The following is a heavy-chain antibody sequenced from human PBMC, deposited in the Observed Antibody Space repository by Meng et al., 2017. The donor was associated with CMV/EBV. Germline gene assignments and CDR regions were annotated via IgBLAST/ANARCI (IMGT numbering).Heavy chain of an antibody. J-gene: IGHJ6*02. D-gene: IGHD6-6*01. V-gene: IGHV1-18*01. Sequence: ASVKVSCKASGYTFTSYGISWVRQAPGQGLEWMGWISAYNGNTNYAQKFQGRVTMTRDTSISTAYMELSRLRSDDTAVYYCASDNLYSSSPYYGMDVWGQGTTVTVSS. CDR1: GYTFTSYG. CDR2: ISAYNGNT. CDR3: ASDNLYSSSPYYGMDV.